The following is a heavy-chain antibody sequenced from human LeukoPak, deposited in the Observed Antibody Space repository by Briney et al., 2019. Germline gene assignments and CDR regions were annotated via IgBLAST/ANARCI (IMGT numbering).Heavy chain of an antibody. CDR1: GYIFTGYY. CDR3: ARNGILTGYFYMDV. CDR2: INPDNGDT. J-gene: IGHJ6*03. D-gene: IGHD3-9*01. V-gene: IGHV1-2*02. Sequence: ASVKVSCKASGYIFTGYYMHWVRQAPGQGLEWMGWINPDNGDTSYAQMFQGRVTMTRDTSISTAYMELSRLRSDDTAVYYCARNGILTGYFYMDVWGKGTTVTVSS.